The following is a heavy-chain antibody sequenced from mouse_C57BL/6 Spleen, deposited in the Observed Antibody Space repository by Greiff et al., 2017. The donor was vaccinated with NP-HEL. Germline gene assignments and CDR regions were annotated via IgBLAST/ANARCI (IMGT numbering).Heavy chain of an antibody. D-gene: IGHD2-4*01. CDR2: FHPYNDDT. V-gene: IGHV1-47*01. CDR3: ARRNYDYDGGTWFAY. Sequence: VKLQESGAELVKPGASVKMSCKASGYTFTTYPIEWMKQNHGKSLEWIGNFHPYNDDTKYNEKFKGKATLTVEKSSSTVYLELSRLTSDDSAVYYCARRNYDYDGGTWFAYWGQGTLVTVSA. CDR1: GYTFTTYP. J-gene: IGHJ3*01.